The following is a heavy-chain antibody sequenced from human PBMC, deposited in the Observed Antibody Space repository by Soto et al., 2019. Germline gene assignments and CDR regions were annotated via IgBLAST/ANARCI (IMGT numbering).Heavy chain of an antibody. Sequence: SETLSLTCAVYGGSFSGYYWSWIRQPPGKGLEWIGEINHSGSTNYNPSLKSRVTISVDTSKNQFSLKLSSVTAADTAVYYCARGSGVPNYYDSSGPAAPYYFDYWGQGTLVTVSS. D-gene: IGHD3-22*01. CDR3: ARGSGVPNYYDSSGPAAPYYFDY. J-gene: IGHJ4*02. V-gene: IGHV4-34*01. CDR1: GGSFSGYY. CDR2: INHSGST.